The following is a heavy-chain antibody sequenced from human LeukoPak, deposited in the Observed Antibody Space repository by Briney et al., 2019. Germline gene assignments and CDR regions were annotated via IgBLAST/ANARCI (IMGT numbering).Heavy chain of an antibody. D-gene: IGHD3-3*01. CDR1: GYTFTSYG. Sequence: SVKVSCKASGYTFTSYGISWVRQAPGQGLEWMGGIIPIFGTANYAQKFQGRVTITADESTSTAYMELSSLRSEDTAVYYCARGGRGTIFSWFDPWGQGTLVTVSS. J-gene: IGHJ5*02. CDR3: ARGGRGTIFSWFDP. V-gene: IGHV1-69*13. CDR2: IIPIFGTA.